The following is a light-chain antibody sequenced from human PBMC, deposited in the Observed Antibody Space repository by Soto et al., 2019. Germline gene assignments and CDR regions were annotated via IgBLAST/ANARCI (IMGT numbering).Light chain of an antibody. V-gene: IGLV1-47*01. J-gene: IGLJ1*01. Sequence: QSVLTQLPSASGTPGQRVTISCSGSSSNIGSNYVYWYQQLPGTAPKLLIYRNNQRPSGVPDRFSGSKSGTSASLAISGLRSEDEADYYCAAWDDSLSGYVFGTGTKLTVL. CDR1: SSNIGSNY. CDR2: RNN. CDR3: AAWDDSLSGYV.